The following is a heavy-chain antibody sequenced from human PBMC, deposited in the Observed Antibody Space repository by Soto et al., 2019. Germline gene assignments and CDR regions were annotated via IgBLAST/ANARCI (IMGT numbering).Heavy chain of an antibody. D-gene: IGHD3-22*01. CDR3: AKAIYASRPNDAFDI. CDR1: GGPFISYA. CDR2: ISGSGGST. Sequence: SVKVSCKASGGPFISYAMIWVRQAPGKGLEWVSAISGSGGSTYYADSVKGRFTISRDNSKNTLYLQMNSLRAEDTAVYYCAKAIYASRPNDAFDIWGQGTMVTVSS. J-gene: IGHJ3*02. V-gene: IGHV3-23*01.